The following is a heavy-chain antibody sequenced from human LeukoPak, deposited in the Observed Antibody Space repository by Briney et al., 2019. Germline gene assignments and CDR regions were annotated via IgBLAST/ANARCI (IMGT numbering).Heavy chain of an antibody. CDR2: ISAYNGNT. V-gene: IGHV1-18*01. D-gene: IGHD3-16*02. Sequence: SVKVSCKASGYTFTSYGISWVRQAPGRGLEWMGWISAYNGNTNYAQKLQGRVTMTTDTSTSTAYMELRSLRSDDTAVYYCARGHDYVWGSYRTVFDYWGQGTLVTVSS. J-gene: IGHJ4*02. CDR3: ARGHDYVWGSYRTVFDY. CDR1: GYTFTSYG.